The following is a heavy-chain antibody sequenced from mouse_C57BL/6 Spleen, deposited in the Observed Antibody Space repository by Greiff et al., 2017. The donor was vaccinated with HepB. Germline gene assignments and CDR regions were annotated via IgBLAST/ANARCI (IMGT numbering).Heavy chain of an antibody. J-gene: IGHJ4*01. V-gene: IGHV5-4*01. CDR1: GFTFSSYA. CDR3: ARDRMVTTPFFYAMDY. D-gene: IGHD2-3*01. Sequence: EVHLVESGGGLVKPGGSLKLSCAASGFTFSSYAMSWVRQTPEKRLEWVATISDGGSYTYYPDNVKGRFTISRDNAKNNLYLQMSHLKSEDTAMYYCARDRMVTTPFFYAMDYWGQGTSVTVSS. CDR2: ISDGGSYT.